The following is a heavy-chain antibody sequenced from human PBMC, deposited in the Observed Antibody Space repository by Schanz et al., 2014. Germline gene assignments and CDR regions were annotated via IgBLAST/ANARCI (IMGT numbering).Heavy chain of an antibody. V-gene: IGHV3-23*04. CDR2: IGGSGGST. J-gene: IGHJ4*02. Sequence: EVQLEESGGGLVQPGGSLTLSCAASGFTFSSYLMSWVRQAPGKGLEWVSGIGGSGGSTDYADSVKGRFTISRDNSKNTVHLQMNSLRAEDTAVYFCAKDRWRATVMVDAFDIWGQGTLVTVSS. CDR3: AKDRWRATVMVDAFDI. CDR1: GFTFSSYL. D-gene: IGHD5-18*01.